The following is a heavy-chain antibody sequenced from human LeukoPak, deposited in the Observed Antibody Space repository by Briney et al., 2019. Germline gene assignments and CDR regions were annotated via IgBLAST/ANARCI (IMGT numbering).Heavy chain of an antibody. CDR3: ARDERFCNGDNHYPDLGY. CDR2: INPNTGDT. D-gene: IGHD2-15*01. CDR1: GYTFTGYY. J-gene: IGHJ4*02. V-gene: IGHV1-2*02. Sequence: GASVKVSYKASGYTFTGYYLFWVRHAPGQGLEWMGWINPNTGDTRYGQKFQGRVTLTRDTSIRTTYMELSSLRSDDTAVYYCARDERFCNGDNHYPDLGYWGQGTLVTVSS.